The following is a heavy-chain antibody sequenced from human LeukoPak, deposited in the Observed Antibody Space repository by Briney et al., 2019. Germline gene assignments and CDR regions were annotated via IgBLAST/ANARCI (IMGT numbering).Heavy chain of an antibody. J-gene: IGHJ4*02. Sequence: GGSLRLSCAASGFTFSSYSMNWVRQAPGKGLEWVSYISSSSSTIYYADSVKGRFTISRDNAKNSLYLQMNSLRAEDTAVYYCARDLPPDYFYGDLDYWGQGTLVTVSS. CDR2: ISSSSSTI. D-gene: IGHD4-17*01. CDR1: GFTFSSYS. CDR3: ARDLPPDYFYGDLDY. V-gene: IGHV3-48*01.